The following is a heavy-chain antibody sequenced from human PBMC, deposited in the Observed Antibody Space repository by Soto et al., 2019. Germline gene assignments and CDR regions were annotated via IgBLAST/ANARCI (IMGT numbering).Heavy chain of an antibody. Sequence: QTLSLTCVISGDSVSSNSAAWNWIRQSPSRGLEWLGRTYYRSKWYNDYAVSVKSRITINPDTSKNQFSLQLNSVTPEDTAVYYCARGYYDYIWGSLNWFDPWGQGTLVTVSS. CDR3: ARGYYDYIWGSLNWFDP. CDR2: TYYRSKWYN. CDR1: GDSVSSNSAA. J-gene: IGHJ5*02. V-gene: IGHV6-1*01. D-gene: IGHD3-16*01.